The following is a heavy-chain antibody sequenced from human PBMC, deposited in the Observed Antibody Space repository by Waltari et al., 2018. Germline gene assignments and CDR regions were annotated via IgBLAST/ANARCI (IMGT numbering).Heavy chain of an antibody. J-gene: IGHJ3*01. CDR1: GFTFNTYW. CDR3: AQFSGERD. D-gene: IGHD3-10*01. Sequence: EVRLVESGGGLVQPGGSLSLSCATPGFTFNTYWLDWVRQAPGKGLEWVASIKKDGSEKYYVDSVKGRFTISRDNAKRSLYLQVDSLRAEDTAVYYCAQFSGERDWGQGTMVTVSS. CDR2: IKKDGSEK. V-gene: IGHV3-7*01.